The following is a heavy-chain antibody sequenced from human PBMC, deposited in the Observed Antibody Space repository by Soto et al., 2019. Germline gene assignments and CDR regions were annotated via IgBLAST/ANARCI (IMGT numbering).Heavy chain of an antibody. J-gene: IGHJ5*02. CDR1: GGSISSGGYY. CDR3: ASHSSSWDNWFDP. CDR2: IYYSGST. Sequence: SETLSLTCTVSGGSISSGGYYWSWIRQHPGKGLEWIGYIYYSGSTYYNPSLKSRFTISVDTSKNQFSLKLSSVTSADTALYYCASHSSSWDNWFDPWGQGTLVTVSS. D-gene: IGHD6-13*01. V-gene: IGHV4-31*03.